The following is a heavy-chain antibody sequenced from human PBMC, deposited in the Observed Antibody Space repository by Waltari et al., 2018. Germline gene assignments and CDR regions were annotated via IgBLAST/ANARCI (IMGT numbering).Heavy chain of an antibody. CDR3: ARDDNASGTYPE. D-gene: IGHD3-16*02. Sequence: QVHLVQSGAEVKKTGSSVKISCKASGGSFGSYGISWVRQAPGQGLEWMGRIIPDFGMSKDSEKFQDRVTFTADKSARTAYMELISLTQGDTAVYFCARDDNASGTYPEWGQGTLVSVSS. CDR2: IIPDFGMS. CDR1: GGSFGSYG. V-gene: IGHV1-69*04. J-gene: IGHJ4*02.